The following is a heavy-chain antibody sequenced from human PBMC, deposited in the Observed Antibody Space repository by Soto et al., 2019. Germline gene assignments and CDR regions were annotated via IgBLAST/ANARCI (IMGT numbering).Heavy chain of an antibody. CDR1: GGSISSGGYS. CDR3: ARDRRSLYHAGSGLDY. D-gene: IGHD6-19*01. V-gene: IGHV4-30-2*06. CDR2: IYHGGST. J-gene: IGHJ4*02. Sequence: QLQLQESGSGLVRPSQTLSLSCAVSGGSISSGGYSWNWIRQSPGKGLEWIGYIYHGGSTYSNPSLGSRVTLSVVTSQNQFSRRLNSVIAADTAVYYCARDRRSLYHAGSGLDYWGQGILVTVSS.